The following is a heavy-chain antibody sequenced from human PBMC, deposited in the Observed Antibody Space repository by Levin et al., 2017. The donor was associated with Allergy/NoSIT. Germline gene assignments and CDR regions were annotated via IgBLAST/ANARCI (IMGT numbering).Heavy chain of an antibody. J-gene: IGHJ6*02. D-gene: IGHD3-3*01. CDR1: GFTFSSYW. V-gene: IGHV3-74*01. CDR3: ARVAFWSGSYYYYGMDV. CDR2: INSDGSST. Sequence: GESLKISCAASGFTFSSYWMHWVRQAPGKGLVWVSRINSDGSSTSYADSVKGRFTISRDNAKNTLYLQMNSLRAEDTAVYYCARVAFWSGSYYYYGMDVWGQGTTVTVSS.